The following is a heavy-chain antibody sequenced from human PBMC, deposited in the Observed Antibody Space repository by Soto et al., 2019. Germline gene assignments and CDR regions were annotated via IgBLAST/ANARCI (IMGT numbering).Heavy chain of an antibody. V-gene: IGHV4-34*01. CDR2: INHSGST. Sequence: SETLSLTCAVYGGSFSVYYWSWIRHPPGKGLEWIGEINHSGSTNYNPSLKSRVTISVDTSKKQVSLKLSSVTAADTAVYYCAREVKGGVAGYYYYYYGMDVWGQGTPVTVSS. CDR1: GGSFSVYY. D-gene: IGHD6-19*01. J-gene: IGHJ6*02. CDR3: AREVKGGVAGYYYYYYGMDV.